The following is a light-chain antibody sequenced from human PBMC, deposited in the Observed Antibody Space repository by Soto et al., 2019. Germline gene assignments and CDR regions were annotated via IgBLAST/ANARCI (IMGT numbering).Light chain of an antibody. J-gene: IGKJ2*01. CDR2: DAS. V-gene: IGKV3-11*02. Sequence: EILLAQSPATLSLSPRERSTLSCKASQDVSIFLAWYQQKPGQAPRLLIHDASNRATGVPARFSGSGSGSDFTLTITSLEPEDFAVYYCQQRSTWLYTFGQGTKLEV. CDR3: QQRSTWLYT. CDR1: QDVSIF.